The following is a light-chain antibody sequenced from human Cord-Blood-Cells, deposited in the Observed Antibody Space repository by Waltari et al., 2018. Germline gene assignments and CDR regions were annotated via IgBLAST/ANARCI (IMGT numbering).Light chain of an antibody. V-gene: IGKV1-39*01. CDR3: QQSYSTPLT. Sequence: DIQMTHSPSSLSASVEDRVTHTCRESQIISSYLNWYQQKAGKAPKLLIYAASNLQSGVPSRFSGSGSVTDFTLTISCLQPEDFATYYCQQSYSTPLTFGGGTKVEIK. CDR1: QIISSY. J-gene: IGKJ4*01. CDR2: AAS.